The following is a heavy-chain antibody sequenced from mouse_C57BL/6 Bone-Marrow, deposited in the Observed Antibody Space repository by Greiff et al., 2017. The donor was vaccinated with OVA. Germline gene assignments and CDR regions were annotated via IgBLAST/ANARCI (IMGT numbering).Heavy chain of an antibody. CDR2: ISSGSSTI. D-gene: IGHD1-1*01. CDR3: ARFGYYYGSSPYYAMDY. J-gene: IGHJ4*01. CDR1: GFTFSDYG. V-gene: IGHV5-17*01. Sequence: EVQLVESGGGLVKPGGSLKLSCAASGFTFSDYGMHWVRQAPEKGLAWVAYISSGSSTIYYADTVQGRFTISRDNAKNTLFLQMTSLRSEDTAMYYCARFGYYYGSSPYYAMDYWGQGTSVTVSS.